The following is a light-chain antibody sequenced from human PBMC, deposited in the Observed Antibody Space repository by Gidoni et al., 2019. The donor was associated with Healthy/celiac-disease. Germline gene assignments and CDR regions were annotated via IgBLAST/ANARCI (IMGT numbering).Light chain of an antibody. V-gene: IGLV4-69*01. CDR3: QTWGTGIQM. CDR2: LNSDGSH. CDR1: SGHSSYA. J-gene: IGLJ3*02. Sequence: QLVLTQSPSASASLGSSVKLTCTLSSGHSSYAIARHQQQPEKGPRYLMKLNSDGSHSKGDGIPDRFSGSSSGAERYLTISSLQSEDEADYYCQTWGTGIQMFGGGTKLTV.